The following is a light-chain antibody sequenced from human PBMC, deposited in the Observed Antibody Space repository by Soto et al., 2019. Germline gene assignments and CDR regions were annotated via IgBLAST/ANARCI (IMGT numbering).Light chain of an antibody. Sequence: DIQMTQSPSTLSASVGDRVTFACRASHNIVDWLAWYQQKPGKAPKLLIYKASNLESGVPSRFGGSGSGSEFTLTISNLQADDFATYYCQQYKDSPWTFGQGTKVDIK. CDR1: HNIVDW. CDR2: KAS. CDR3: QQYKDSPWT. V-gene: IGKV1-5*03. J-gene: IGKJ1*01.